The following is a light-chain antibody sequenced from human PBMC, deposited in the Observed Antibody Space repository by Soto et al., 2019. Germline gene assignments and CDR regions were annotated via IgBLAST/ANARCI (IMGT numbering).Light chain of an antibody. J-gene: IGKJ1*01. CDR3: LQHYNYPWT. CDR1: QGITND. CDR2: AAS. Sequence: AIPMTQSPSSLSASVGDRVTITCRASQGITNDLGWYQQKPGKAPKLLIYAASSLLGGVPSRFSGRGSGTDFTLTISSLQPEDFATYYCLQHYNYPWTFGQGTKVEIK. V-gene: IGKV1-6*01.